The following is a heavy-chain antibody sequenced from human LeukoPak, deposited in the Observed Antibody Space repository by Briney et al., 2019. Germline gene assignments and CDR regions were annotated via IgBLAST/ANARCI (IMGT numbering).Heavy chain of an antibody. V-gene: IGHV4-34*01. D-gene: IGHD3-10*01. J-gene: IGHJ4*02. CDR3: AREFSTGGPYGSGSQMVDC. CDR1: GGSFSGYY. CDR2: INHSGST. Sequence: SETLSLTCAVYGGSFSGYYWSWIRQPPGKGLEWIGEINHSGSTNYNPSLKSRVTISVDTSKNQFSLKLSSVTAADTAVYYCAREFSTGGPYGSGSQMVDCWGQGTLVTVSS.